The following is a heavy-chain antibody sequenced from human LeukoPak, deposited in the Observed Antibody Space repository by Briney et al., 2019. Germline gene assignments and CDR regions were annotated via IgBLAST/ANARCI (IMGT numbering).Heavy chain of an antibody. CDR3: ARGSSSGWPDYFDH. CDR2: INGDGKDT. Sequence: GGSLRLSCAASGFTLSTYWMHWVRQVPGKGLLWVSRINGDGKDTPYADSGKGRFTISRDNAQNMLYLQMNSLRVEDTGVYYCARGSSSGWPDYFDHWGQGALVTVSS. CDR1: GFTLSTYW. D-gene: IGHD6-19*01. V-gene: IGHV3-74*01. J-gene: IGHJ4*02.